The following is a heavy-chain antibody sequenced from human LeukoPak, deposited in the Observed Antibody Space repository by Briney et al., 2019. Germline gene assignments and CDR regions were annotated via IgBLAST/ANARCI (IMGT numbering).Heavy chain of an antibody. CDR1: GFTFSNFS. Sequence: GGSLRLSCTASGFTFSNFSMNWVRQAPGKGLEWVSSVTSRSSFMYSPDSVKGRFTTSRDNAKSSLYLQMNSLRAEDTAVYYCARSYSGYAFDAFDIWGRGTMVTVSS. D-gene: IGHD5-12*01. J-gene: IGHJ3*02. V-gene: IGHV3-21*01. CDR3: ARSYSGYAFDAFDI. CDR2: VTSRSSFM.